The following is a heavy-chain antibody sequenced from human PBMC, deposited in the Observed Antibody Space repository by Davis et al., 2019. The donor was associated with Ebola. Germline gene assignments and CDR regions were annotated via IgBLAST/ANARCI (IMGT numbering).Heavy chain of an antibody. CDR3: ARGRRLLADAFHI. Sequence: GGSLRLSCAASGFTFSSYSMNWVRQAPGKGLEWVSSISSSSSYIYYADSVKGRFTISRDNANNSLTLQMNSLGAEDTAVYYCARGRRLLADAFHIWGQGTMVTASS. CDR2: ISSSSSYI. CDR1: GFTFSSYS. J-gene: IGHJ3*02. D-gene: IGHD2-8*02. V-gene: IGHV3-21*01.